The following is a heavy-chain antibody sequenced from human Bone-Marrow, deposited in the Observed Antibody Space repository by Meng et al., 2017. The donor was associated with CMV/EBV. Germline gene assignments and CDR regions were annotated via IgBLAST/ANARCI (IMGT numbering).Heavy chain of an antibody. CDR3: ARGGDYDFWSGYLDY. D-gene: IGHD3-3*01. J-gene: IGHJ4*02. V-gene: IGHV3-30*04. CDR2: ISYDGSNK. Sequence: GFTFSSYARHGFRQAPGKGLEWVAVISYDGSNKYYADSVKGRFTISRDNSKNTLYLQMNSLRAEDTAVYYCARGGDYDFWSGYLDYWGQGTLVTVSS. CDR1: GFTFSSYA.